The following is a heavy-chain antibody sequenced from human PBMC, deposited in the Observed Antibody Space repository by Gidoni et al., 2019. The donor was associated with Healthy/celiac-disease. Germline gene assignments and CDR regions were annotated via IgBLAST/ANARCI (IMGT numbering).Heavy chain of an antibody. D-gene: IGHD3-10*01. CDR3: ARGWSYYYGSGSYSFDY. J-gene: IGHJ4*02. V-gene: IGHV4-30-4*01. Sequence: QVQLQESGPGLLTPSPTLSPVCTPPGASITPVDYYWSWIRQPPGKGLAWIGYIYYSGSTYYNPSLKSRVTISVDTSKNQFSLKLSSVTAADTAVYYCARGWSYYYGSGSYSFDYWGQGTLVTVSS. CDR2: IYYSGST. CDR1: GASITPVDYY.